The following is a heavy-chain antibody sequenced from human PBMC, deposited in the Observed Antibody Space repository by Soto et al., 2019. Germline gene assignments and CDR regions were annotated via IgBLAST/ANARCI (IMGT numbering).Heavy chain of an antibody. CDR2: ISGSGGST. Sequence: GGSLRLSCAASGFTFSSYAMSWVRQAPGKGLEWVSAISGSGGSTYYADSVKGRFTISRDNSKNTLYLQMNSLRAEDTAVYYCAKDTYRRPHYSLLAWSHYYMDVWGKGTTVTVSS. V-gene: IGHV3-23*01. CDR3: AKDTYRRPHYSLLAWSHYYMDV. J-gene: IGHJ6*03. D-gene: IGHD2-15*01. CDR1: GFTFSSYA.